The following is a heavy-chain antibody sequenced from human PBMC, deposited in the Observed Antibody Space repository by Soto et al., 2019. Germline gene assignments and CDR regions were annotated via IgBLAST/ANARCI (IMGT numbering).Heavy chain of an antibody. Sequence: QVQLQESGPGLVKPSETLSLTCTVSSGSISSYYWSWIRQPPGKGLEWIGYIYYSGSTNYNPSLKSRVTISVDTSKNQFSLKLSSVTAADTAVYYCARDRSSSSWVRSNYFDYWGQGTLVTVSS. D-gene: IGHD6-6*01. CDR1: SGSISSYY. CDR3: ARDRSSSSWVRSNYFDY. J-gene: IGHJ4*02. CDR2: IYYSGST. V-gene: IGHV4-59*01.